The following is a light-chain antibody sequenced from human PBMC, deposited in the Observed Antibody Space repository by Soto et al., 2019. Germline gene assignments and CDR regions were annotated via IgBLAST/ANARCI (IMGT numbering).Light chain of an antibody. CDR2: DNN. Sequence: QTVVTQPPSVYGAPGQRVTISCTGSSSNIGAGYDVHWYQHLPGTVPRLVIYDNNIRPSGVPDRFSGSKSDTSASLAITGLQAEDEADYYCQSYDGSVTAVLFGGGTKLTVL. CDR1: SSNIGAGYD. CDR3: QSYDGSVTAVL. V-gene: IGLV1-40*01. J-gene: IGLJ2*01.